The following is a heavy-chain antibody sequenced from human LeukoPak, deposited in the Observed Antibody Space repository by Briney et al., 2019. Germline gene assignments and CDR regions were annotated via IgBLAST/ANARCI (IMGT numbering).Heavy chain of an antibody. J-gene: IGHJ4*02. V-gene: IGHV3-30*04. D-gene: IGHD1-1*01. CDR1: GFTFSSYA. CDR2: ISYDGSNK. Sequence: GGSLRLSCAASGFTFSSYAMHWVSPAPSKGLEWVAVISYDGSNKYYADSVKGRFTISRDNAKNSLYLQMNSLRAEDTAVYYCARGGTTFEHWGQGTVVTVST. CDR3: ARGGTTFEH.